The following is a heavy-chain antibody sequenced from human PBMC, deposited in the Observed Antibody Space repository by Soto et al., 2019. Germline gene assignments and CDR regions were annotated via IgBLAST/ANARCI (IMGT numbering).Heavy chain of an antibody. J-gene: IGHJ5*02. V-gene: IGHV4-30-2*01. CDR3: ARARHYYGSANNWFDP. D-gene: IGHD3-10*01. CDR2: IYHSGST. Sequence: SETLSLTCAVSGGSISSGGYSWSWIRQPPGKGLEWIGYIYHSGSTYYNPSLKSRVTISVGRSKNQFSLKLSSVTAADTAVYYCARARHYYGSANNWFDPWGQGTLVTVSS. CDR1: GGSISSGGYS.